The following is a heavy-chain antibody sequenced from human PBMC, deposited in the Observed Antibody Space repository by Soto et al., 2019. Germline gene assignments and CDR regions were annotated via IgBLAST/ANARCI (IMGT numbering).Heavy chain of an antibody. Sequence: QLQLQESGPGLVKPSETLSLTCTVSGGSISISSYYWGWIRQPPGKGLEWIGSIYYSGSTYYNPSLKSRVTISVDTSKNQFSLKLSSVTAADTAVYYCARHWGRKVFDYWGQGTLVTVSS. CDR2: IYYSGST. J-gene: IGHJ4*02. D-gene: IGHD3-16*01. CDR1: GGSISISSYY. CDR3: ARHWGRKVFDY. V-gene: IGHV4-39*01.